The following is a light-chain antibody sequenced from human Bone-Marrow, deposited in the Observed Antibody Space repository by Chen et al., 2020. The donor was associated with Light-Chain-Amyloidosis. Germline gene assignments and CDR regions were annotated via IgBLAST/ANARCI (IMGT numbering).Light chain of an antibody. CDR1: NIGSTS. Sequence: SYVLTPPPSVSVAPGQKATIACGGNNIGSTSVHWYQQTPGQGPLLVVYDDSDRPLGIPERLSGSNSGNTATLTISRVEAGHEADYYCQVWDRSSDRPVFGGGTKLTVL. J-gene: IGLJ3*02. CDR2: DDS. CDR3: QVWDRSSDRPV. V-gene: IGLV3-21*02.